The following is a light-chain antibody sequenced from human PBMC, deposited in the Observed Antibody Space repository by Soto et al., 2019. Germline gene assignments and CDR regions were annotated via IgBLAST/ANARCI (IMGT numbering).Light chain of an antibody. CDR1: TSNIGNHY. CDR2: DNY. CDR3: CLYAVTFYV. V-gene: IGLV1-51*01. Sequence: QSVLTQPPSVSAAPGQQVTISCSGSTSNIGNHYVSWYQQLPGRAPKLLIYDNYKRPSGIPDRFSGSKSGNTASLTISGLQAEDEADYYCCLYAVTFYVFGTGTKVTVL. J-gene: IGLJ1*01.